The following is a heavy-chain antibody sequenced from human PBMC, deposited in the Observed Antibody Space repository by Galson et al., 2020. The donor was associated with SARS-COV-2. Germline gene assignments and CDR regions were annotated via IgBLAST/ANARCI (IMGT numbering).Heavy chain of an antibody. D-gene: IGHD1-1*01. V-gene: IGHV3-74*01. CDR3: ARVHPLGGGGSYFDS. CDR1: GSTFSSYW. J-gene: IGHJ4*02. CDR2: INSHEITT. Sequence: GGSRRLSFVSFGSTFSSYWMHWFRQAPGKGLVWFSRINSHEITTDYADSVKGRFTISRDNAKNTLYMQMNSLRAEDTAVYYCARVHPLGGGGSYFDSWGQGILVTVSS.